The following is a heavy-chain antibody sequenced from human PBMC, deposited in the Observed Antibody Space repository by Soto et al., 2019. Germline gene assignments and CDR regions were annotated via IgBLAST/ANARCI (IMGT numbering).Heavy chain of an antibody. CDR3: ARYYDFWRGYNSRWFDP. V-gene: IGHV1-18*04. J-gene: IGHJ5*02. CDR2: ISAYNGNT. Sequence: GASVKVSCKASGYTFTSYGISWVRQAPGQGLEWMGWISAYNGNTNYAQKLQGRVTMTTDTSTSTAYMELRSLRSDDTAVYYCARYYDFWRGYNSRWFDPWGQGTLVTVSS. CDR1: GYTFTSYG. D-gene: IGHD3-3*01.